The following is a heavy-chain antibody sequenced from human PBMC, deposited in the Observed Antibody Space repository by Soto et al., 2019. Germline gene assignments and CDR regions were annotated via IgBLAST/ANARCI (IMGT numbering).Heavy chain of an antibody. CDR3: ARRNSRVLVDL. J-gene: IGHJ4*02. CDR2: VFGIQTT. CDR1: GDSVSSGPNY. D-gene: IGHD2-21*01. V-gene: IGHV4-61*01. Sequence: QVQLQESGPGLVKPSETLSLSCAVSGDSVSSGPNYWSWLRQPPGRGPEWIGYVFGIQTTNTNPSLRGRVTITKDTSKNEFSLRLTSVTTADTAVYYCARRNSRVLVDLWGQGILVTVSS.